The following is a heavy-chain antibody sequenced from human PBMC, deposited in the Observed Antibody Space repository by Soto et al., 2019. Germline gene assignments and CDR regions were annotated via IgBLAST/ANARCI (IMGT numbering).Heavy chain of an antibody. CDR1: GFTFSSYW. J-gene: IGHJ4*02. D-gene: IGHD6-13*01. V-gene: IGHV3-7*05. CDR3: ARAIAAAGSY. CDR2: IKQDGSEK. Sequence: EVQLVESGGGLVQPGGSLRLSCVASGFTFSSYWMHWVRRAPGKGLEWVANIKQDGSEKYYLDSVKGRFTISRDNAKNSLYLQMNSLRADDTAVYYCARAIAAAGSYWGQGTLVTVSS.